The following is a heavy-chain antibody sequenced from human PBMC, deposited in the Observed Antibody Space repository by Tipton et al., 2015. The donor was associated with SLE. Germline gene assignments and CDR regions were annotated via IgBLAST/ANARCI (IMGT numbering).Heavy chain of an antibody. CDR1: GDSIRSDKYY. Sequence: LRLSCTVSGDSIRSDKYYWGWIRQPPGKGLEWIGSFYYSGSTNYNPSLKSRVTISVDTSKNQFSLKLSSVTAADTAVYYCARLTGSEYFRHWGQGTLVSVSA. D-gene: IGHD2-15*01. J-gene: IGHJ1*01. CDR3: ARLTGSEYFRH. CDR2: FYYSGST. V-gene: IGHV4-39*07.